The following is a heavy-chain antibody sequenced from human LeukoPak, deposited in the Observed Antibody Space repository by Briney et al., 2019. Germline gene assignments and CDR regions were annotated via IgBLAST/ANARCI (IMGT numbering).Heavy chain of an antibody. V-gene: IGHV1-2*02. CDR3: ARPLIAVAGASDY. CDR2: INPNSGGT. J-gene: IGHJ4*02. D-gene: IGHD6-19*01. CDR1: GYTFTGYY. Sequence: GASVKVSCKASGYTFTGYYMHWVRHAPGQGLEWMGWINPNSGGTNYAQKFQGRVTMTRDTSISTAYMELSRLRSDDTAVYYCARPLIAVAGASDYWGQGTLVTVSS.